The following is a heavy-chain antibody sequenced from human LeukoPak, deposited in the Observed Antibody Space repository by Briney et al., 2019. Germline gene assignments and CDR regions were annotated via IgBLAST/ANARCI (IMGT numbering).Heavy chain of an antibody. CDR2: INPNSGGT. J-gene: IGHJ4*02. V-gene: IGHV1-2*02. Sequence: ASVKVSCKASGYTFTGYYMHWVRQAPGQGLEWMGWINPNSGGTNYAQKFQGRVTMTRDTSISTAYMELSRLRSDDTAVYYCARDPTSRYYGVDYWGQGTLVTVSS. D-gene: IGHD1-26*01. CDR3: ARDPTSRYYGVDY. CDR1: GYTFTGYY.